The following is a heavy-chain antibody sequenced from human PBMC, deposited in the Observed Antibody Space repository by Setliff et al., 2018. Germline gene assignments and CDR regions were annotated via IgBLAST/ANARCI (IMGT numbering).Heavy chain of an antibody. CDR3: VRDLHWGFDY. CDR2: ISSSSSTI. V-gene: IGHV3-48*01. Sequence: GGSLRLSCAASGFTFSSYSMNWVRQAPGKGLEWVSYISSSSSTIYYADSVRGRFTISRDNAKNSLYLQMNSLRAEDTAVYYCVRDLHWGFDYWGLGTLVTVSS. D-gene: IGHD7-27*01. CDR1: GFTFSSYS. J-gene: IGHJ4*02.